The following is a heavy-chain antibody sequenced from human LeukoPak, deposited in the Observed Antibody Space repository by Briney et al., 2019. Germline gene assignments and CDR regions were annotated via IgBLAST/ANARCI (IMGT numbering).Heavy chain of an antibody. D-gene: IGHD6-6*01. Sequence: GGSLRLSCAVSGFTFSSYWMHWVRQAPGKGLVWVSRINSDGSSTSYADSVKGRFTISRDNAKNTLYLQMNSLRAEDTAVYYCARLRGIAARVGLDYWGQGTLVTVSS. V-gene: IGHV3-74*01. CDR3: ARLRGIAARVGLDY. J-gene: IGHJ4*02. CDR1: GFTFSSYW. CDR2: INSDGSST.